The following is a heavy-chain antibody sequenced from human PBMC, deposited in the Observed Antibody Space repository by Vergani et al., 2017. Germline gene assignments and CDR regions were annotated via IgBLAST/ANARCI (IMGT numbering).Heavy chain of an antibody. CDR1: GGSISSSTYY. V-gene: IGHV4-39*01. Sequence: QLQLQESGPGLVKPSETLSLTCTVSGGSISSSTYYWGWIRQPPGKGLEWLGSVYYSGSTYYNPSLKSRVTISVDTSKNRFSLKRNSVTAADTAVYYCARPLYYDYYMDVWSNGTTVTVSS. J-gene: IGHJ6*03. CDR3: ARPLYYDYYMDV. CDR2: VYYSGST.